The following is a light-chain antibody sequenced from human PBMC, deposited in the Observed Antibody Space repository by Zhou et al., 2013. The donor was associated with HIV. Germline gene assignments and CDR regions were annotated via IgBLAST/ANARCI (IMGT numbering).Light chain of an antibody. CDR2: DAS. Sequence: EVLMTQSPVTLSVSPGGRATLSCRASQSVDTYLAWYQQRPGQPPRLLIYDASTRATGVPVRFSGSGSGTEFTLTISSLQSEDFAVYYCQQYDNWPPYTFGQGTKLEIK. CDR1: QSVDTY. J-gene: IGKJ2*01. CDR3: QQYDNWPPYT. V-gene: IGKV3-15*01.